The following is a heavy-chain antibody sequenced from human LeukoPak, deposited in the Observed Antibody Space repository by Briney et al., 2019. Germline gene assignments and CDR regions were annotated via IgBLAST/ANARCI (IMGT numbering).Heavy chain of an antibody. V-gene: IGHV3-23*01. CDR2: ISGSGGST. Sequence: GGSLRLSCAASGFTFSSYAMSWVRQAPGRGLEWVSAISGSGGSTYYADSVKGRFTNSRDNSKNTLYLQMNSLRAEDTAVYYCAISPGSPTDYWGQGTLVTVSS. CDR3: AISPGSPTDY. CDR1: GFTFSSYA. D-gene: IGHD1-26*01. J-gene: IGHJ4*02.